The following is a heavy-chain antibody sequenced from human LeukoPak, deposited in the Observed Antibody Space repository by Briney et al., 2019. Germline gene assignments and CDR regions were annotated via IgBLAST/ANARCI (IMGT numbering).Heavy chain of an antibody. CDR2: IKSDGITI. V-gene: IGHV3-74*01. J-gene: IGHJ4*02. D-gene: IGHD1-20*01. CDR3: LRDLNWSLDQ. CDR1: GFTFSNYM. Sequence: GGSLRLSCAASGFTFSNYMMHWVRQAPGKGLVWVSRIKSDGITITYADSVKGRFTISRDNAKNTLYLQMNSLRAEDTAVYYCLRDLNWSLDQWGQGTLVTVSP.